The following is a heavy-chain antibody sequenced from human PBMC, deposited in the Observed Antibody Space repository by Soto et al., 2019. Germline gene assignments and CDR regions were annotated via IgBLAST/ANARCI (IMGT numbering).Heavy chain of an antibody. Sequence: PSETLSLTCTVSGGSISSYYWSWIRQPPGKGLEWIGYIYYSGSTNYNPSLKSRVTISVDTSKNQFSLKLSSVTAADTAVYYCARATPAGPDYWGKGTLVTVSS. V-gene: IGHV4-59*01. CDR1: GGSISSYY. J-gene: IGHJ4*02. CDR2: IYYSGST. CDR3: ARATPAGPDY. D-gene: IGHD2-2*01.